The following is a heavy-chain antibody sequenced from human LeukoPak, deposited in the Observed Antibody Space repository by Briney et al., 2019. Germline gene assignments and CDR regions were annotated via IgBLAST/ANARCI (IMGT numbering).Heavy chain of an antibody. CDR3: ARVALHTDCSGGSCYFDY. CDR1: GYTFTSYG. CDR2: ISAYNGNT. J-gene: IGHJ4*02. Sequence: ASVKVSCKASGYTFTSYGISWVRQAPGQGLEWMGWISAYNGNTNYAQKLQGRVTMTTDTSTSTAYMELRSLRSDDTAVYYCARVALHTDCSGGSCYFDYWGQGTLVTVSS. D-gene: IGHD2-15*01. V-gene: IGHV1-18*01.